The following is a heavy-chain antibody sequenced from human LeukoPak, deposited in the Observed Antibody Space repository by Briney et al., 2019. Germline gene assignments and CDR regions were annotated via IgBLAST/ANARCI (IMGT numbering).Heavy chain of an antibody. CDR1: GSSISSYY. V-gene: IGHV4-59*12. D-gene: IGHD3-16*01. Sequence: SETLSLTCTVSGSSISSYYWSWIRQPPGKGLEWIGYIYYRGSTNYNPSLKSRVTISVDTSKNQFSLKLSSVTAADTAVYYCARLRLGVGSAFDIWGQGTMVTVSS. CDR2: IYYRGST. J-gene: IGHJ3*02. CDR3: ARLRLGVGSAFDI.